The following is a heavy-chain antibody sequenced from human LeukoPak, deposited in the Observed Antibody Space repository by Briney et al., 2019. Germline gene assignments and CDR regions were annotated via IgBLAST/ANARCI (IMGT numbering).Heavy chain of an antibody. J-gene: IGHJ4*02. Sequence: PGGSLRLSCTASGFTFGDYAMSWVRQAPGKGLEWVGFIRSKAYGGTTEYAASVKGRFTISRDDSKSIAYLQTNSLKTEDTAVYYCTRDSRVGATGTGFDYWGQGTLVTVSS. CDR1: GFTFGDYA. V-gene: IGHV3-49*04. CDR2: IRSKAYGGTT. CDR3: TRDSRVGATGTGFDY. D-gene: IGHD1-26*01.